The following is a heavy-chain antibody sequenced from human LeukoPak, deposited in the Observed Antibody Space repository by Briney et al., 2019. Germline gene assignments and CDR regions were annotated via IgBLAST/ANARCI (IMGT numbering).Heavy chain of an antibody. Sequence: PSETLSLTCTVSGYSIRSGFYWGWIRQPPGKGLEWIGNIYHSGITYYTPSLKSRVTISVDTSKNQFSLKLSSVTAADTAVYYCARDLSGPYFDYWGQGTLVTVSS. CDR1: GYSIRSGFY. D-gene: IGHD2/OR15-2a*01. J-gene: IGHJ4*02. CDR3: ARDLSGPYFDY. V-gene: IGHV4-38-2*02. CDR2: IYHSGIT.